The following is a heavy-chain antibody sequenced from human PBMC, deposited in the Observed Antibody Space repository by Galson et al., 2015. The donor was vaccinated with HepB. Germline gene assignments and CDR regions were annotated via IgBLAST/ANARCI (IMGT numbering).Heavy chain of an antibody. J-gene: IGHJ4*02. D-gene: IGHD6-19*01. CDR1: GFTFSGYY. V-gene: IGHV3-11*06. Sequence: SLRLSCAASGFTFSGYYMSWIRQAPGKGLEWVSYISGSSSYTNYADSVKGRFTISRDNAKNSLYLQMNSLRAEDTAVYYCARGSVAVDYRGQGILVTVSS. CDR2: ISGSSSYT. CDR3: ARGSVAVDY.